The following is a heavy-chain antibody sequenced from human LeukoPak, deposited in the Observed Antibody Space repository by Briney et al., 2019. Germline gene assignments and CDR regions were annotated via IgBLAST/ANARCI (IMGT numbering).Heavy chain of an antibody. V-gene: IGHV4-38-2*02. D-gene: IGHD1-26*01. Sequence: SETLSLTCTVSGYSISSGYYWGWIRQPPGKGLEWIGSIYYSGSTYYDPSLKSRVTISVDTSKNQFSLKLSSVTAADTAVYYCARGIIVGDANYGFDYWGQGTLVTVSS. CDR3: ARGIIVGDANYGFDY. CDR2: IYYSGST. J-gene: IGHJ4*02. CDR1: GYSISSGYY.